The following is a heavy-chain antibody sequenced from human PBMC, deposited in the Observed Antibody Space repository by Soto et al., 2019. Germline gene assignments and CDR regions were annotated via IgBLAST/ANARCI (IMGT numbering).Heavy chain of an antibody. Sequence: PGESLKISCKGSGYSFTSYWIGWVRQMPGKGLEWMGITYPGDSDTRYSPSFQGQVTISADKSISTAYLQWSSLKASDTAMYYCARPRVDIVVVPAASNLDAFDIWGQGTMVTVSS. CDR3: ARPRVDIVVVPAASNLDAFDI. CDR1: GYSFTSYW. V-gene: IGHV5-51*01. D-gene: IGHD2-2*01. CDR2: TYPGDSDT. J-gene: IGHJ3*02.